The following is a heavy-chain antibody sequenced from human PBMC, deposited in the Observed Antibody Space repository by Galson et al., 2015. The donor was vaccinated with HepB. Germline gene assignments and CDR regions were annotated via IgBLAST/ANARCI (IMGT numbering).Heavy chain of an antibody. Sequence: SLRLSCAASGFTFSSYWMTWVRQSPGKGLEWVANINQDGSEKYYVDSVKGRFTISRDNAKKSLYPQINSPRAEDTAVYYCARVDIVQRKAAPWSWGPKTYSYYYMDVWGKGTTVTVSS. CDR3: ARVDIVQRKAAPWSWGPKTYSYYYMDV. CDR2: INQDGSEK. J-gene: IGHJ6*03. CDR1: GFTFSSYW. D-gene: IGHD2-2*03. V-gene: IGHV3-7*03.